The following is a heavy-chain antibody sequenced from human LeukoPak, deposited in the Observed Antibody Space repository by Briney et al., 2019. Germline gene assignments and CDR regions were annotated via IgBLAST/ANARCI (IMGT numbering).Heavy chain of an antibody. D-gene: IGHD3-9*01. CDR2: IYYSGST. CDR1: GGSISSSSYY. V-gene: IGHV4-61*05. Sequence: SETLSLTCTVSGGSISSSSYYWGWIRQPPGKGLEWIGYIYYSGSTNYNPSLKSRVTISVDTSKNQFSLKLSSVTAADTAVYYCARYQNYDILTGSNYYGMDVWGQGTTVTVSS. J-gene: IGHJ6*02. CDR3: ARYQNYDILTGSNYYGMDV.